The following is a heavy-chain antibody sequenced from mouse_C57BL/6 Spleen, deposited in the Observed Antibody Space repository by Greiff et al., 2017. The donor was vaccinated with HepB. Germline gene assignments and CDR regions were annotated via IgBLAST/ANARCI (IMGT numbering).Heavy chain of an antibody. CDR3: TRTGTGPFDY. D-gene: IGHD4-1*01. V-gene: IGHV1-15*01. CDR2: IDPETGGT. CDR1: GYTFTDYE. J-gene: IGHJ2*01. Sequence: QVQLKQSGAELVRPGASVTLSCKASGYTFTDYEMHWVKQTPVHGLEWIGAIDPETGGTAYNQKFKGKAILTADKSSSTAYMELRSLTSEDSAVYYCTRTGTGPFDYWGQGTTLTVSS.